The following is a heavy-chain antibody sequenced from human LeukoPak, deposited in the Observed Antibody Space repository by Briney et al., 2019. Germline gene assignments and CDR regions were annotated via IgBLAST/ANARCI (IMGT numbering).Heavy chain of an antibody. V-gene: IGHV1-2*02. CDR1: GYTFTGYY. Sequence: ASVKVSCKASGYTFTGYYMHWVRQAPGQGLEWMGWINPNSGGTNYAQKFQGRVTMTRDTSISTAYMELRSLRSDDTAVYYCARPSPLNWFDPWGQGTLVTVSS. J-gene: IGHJ5*02. CDR2: INPNSGGT. CDR3: ARPSPLNWFDP.